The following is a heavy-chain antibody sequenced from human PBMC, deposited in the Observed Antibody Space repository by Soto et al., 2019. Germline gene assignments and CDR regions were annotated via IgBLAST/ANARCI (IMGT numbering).Heavy chain of an antibody. V-gene: IGHV4-39*01. CDR2: IYYRGNT. Sequence: QLQLQESGPGLVKPSETLSLTCSVSGDSINSDKYYWGWIRQPPGKGLEWIGSIYYRGNTYYNPSLQTRVTISLDKSKSPFSLKLNSVTAADSAVYFCARLEGLATISYYFDFWGQGALVTVSS. CDR1: GDSINSDKYY. J-gene: IGHJ4*02. CDR3: ARLEGLATISYYFDF. D-gene: IGHD3-9*01.